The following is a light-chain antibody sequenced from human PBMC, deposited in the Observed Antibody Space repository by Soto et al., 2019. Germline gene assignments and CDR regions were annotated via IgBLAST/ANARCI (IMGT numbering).Light chain of an antibody. CDR3: AAWDDSLNGEVV. J-gene: IGLJ2*01. V-gene: IGLV1-44*01. CDR2: STN. CDR1: SSNIGSNS. Sequence: QSVLTQPPSASGTPGQRVTISCSGSSSNIGSNSVNWYQQLPGTAPKLLIYSTNQRPSGVPDRFSVSKSDTSASLAISGLQSEDEADYYCAAWDDSLNGEVVFGGGTKLTV.